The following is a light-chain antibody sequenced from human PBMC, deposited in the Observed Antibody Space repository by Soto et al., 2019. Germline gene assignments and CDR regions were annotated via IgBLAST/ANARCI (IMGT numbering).Light chain of an antibody. V-gene: IGKV1-8*01. CDR2: AAS. CDR1: QGISSY. CDR3: QQYYSYPPT. Sequence: IQMTQSPSSLSASVGDRVTITCRASQGISSYLAWYQQKPGKAPKLLIYAASTLQSGVPSRFSGSGSGTDFTLTISCLQSEDFATYYCQQYYSYPPTFGPGTKVDIK. J-gene: IGKJ3*01.